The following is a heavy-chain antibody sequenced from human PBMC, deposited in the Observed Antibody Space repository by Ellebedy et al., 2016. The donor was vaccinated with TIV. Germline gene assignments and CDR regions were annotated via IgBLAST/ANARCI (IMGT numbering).Heavy chain of an antibody. Sequence: ASVKVSCKASGYTFTGNYMHWVRQAPGQGLEWMGWINPNSGGTNYAQKFQGRVTMTRDTSVSTAYMELSRLTSDDTAVYYCARDSFTGFSSSYSFDLWGQGTLVTVSS. J-gene: IGHJ4*02. CDR3: ARDSFTGFSSSYSFDL. CDR1: GYTFTGNY. CDR2: INPNSGGT. D-gene: IGHD6-19*01. V-gene: IGHV1-2*02.